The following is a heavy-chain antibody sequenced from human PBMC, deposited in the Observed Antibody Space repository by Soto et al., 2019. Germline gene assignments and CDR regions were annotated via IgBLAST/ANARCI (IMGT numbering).Heavy chain of an antibody. D-gene: IGHD2-15*01. V-gene: IGHV5-51*01. CDR3: ASSVVVPSTMNYFDY. J-gene: IGHJ4*02. CDR2: IFPADSDT. CDR1: GYSFSKYW. Sequence: PGESLKISGKGSGYSFSKYWIAWVRQMSGKGLELMGIIFPADSDTKYSPSFQGQVTISADKSISTAYLQWSSLKASDTAMYYCASSVVVPSTMNYFDYWGQGSLVTVSS.